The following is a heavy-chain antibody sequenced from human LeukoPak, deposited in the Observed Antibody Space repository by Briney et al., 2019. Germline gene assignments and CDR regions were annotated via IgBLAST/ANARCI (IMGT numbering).Heavy chain of an antibody. D-gene: IGHD3-16*01. Sequence: GGSLRLSCAASGFTFSTYSMNWVRQAPGRGLEWVSSISSSSVYIYYADSVKGRFTISRDNAKNSLYLQMNSLRAEDTAVYYCAKSRSRNMITFGGVENWFDPWGQGTLVTVSS. CDR2: ISSSSVYI. V-gene: IGHV3-21*01. CDR1: GFTFSTYS. CDR3: AKSRSRNMITFGGVENWFDP. J-gene: IGHJ5*02.